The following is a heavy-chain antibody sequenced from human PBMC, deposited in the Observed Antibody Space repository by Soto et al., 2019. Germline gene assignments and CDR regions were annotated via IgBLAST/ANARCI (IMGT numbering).Heavy chain of an antibody. V-gene: IGHV3-11*04. CDR3: AGTYGSADY. D-gene: IGHD3-10*01. J-gene: IGHJ4*02. CDR2: ISSSGSFV. Sequence: VRPGGSLGLSCAASGFSLTDYYMNWIRQAPGKGLEWVSSISSSGSFVSYADSVKGRFSISRDNAKNLLYLQMNSLRAEDTAVYDCAGTYGSADYWGQGTLVTVSS. CDR1: GFSLTDYY.